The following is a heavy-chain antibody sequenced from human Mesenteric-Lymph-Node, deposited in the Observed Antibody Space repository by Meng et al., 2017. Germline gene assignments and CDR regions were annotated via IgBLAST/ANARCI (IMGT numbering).Heavy chain of an antibody. J-gene: IGHJ6*02. CDR1: GFTVSSNY. D-gene: IGHD1-26*01. V-gene: IGHV3-66*03. CDR3: ANGRVGARPYYYYGMDV. CDR2: IYSCGST. Sequence: GESLKISCAASGFTVSSNYMSWVRQAPGKGLEWVSVIYSCGSTYYADSVKGRFTISRDNSKNTLYLQMNSLRAEDTAVYYCANGRVGARPYYYYGMDVWGQGTTVTVSS.